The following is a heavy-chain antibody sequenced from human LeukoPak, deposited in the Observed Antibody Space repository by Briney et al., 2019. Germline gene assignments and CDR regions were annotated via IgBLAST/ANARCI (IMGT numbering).Heavy chain of an antibody. J-gene: IGHJ4*02. V-gene: IGHV1-8*01. CDR3: ARGGEGHYGSGSVLDY. D-gene: IGHD3-10*01. CDR2: NSGGT. Sequence: NSGGTNYAQKFQGRVTMTRNTSISTAYMELSSLRSEDTAVYYCARGGEGHYGSGSVLDYWGQGTLVTVSS.